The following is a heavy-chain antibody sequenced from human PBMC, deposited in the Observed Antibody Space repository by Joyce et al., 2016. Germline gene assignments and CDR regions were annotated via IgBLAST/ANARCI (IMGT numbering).Heavy chain of an antibody. J-gene: IGHJ6*02. D-gene: IGHD3-16*01. V-gene: IGHV3-21*01. CDR3: ARGGISYYYAMDV. CDR1: GSTFSSSG. CDR2: ISATSYYI. Sequence: QLVEPGGGVVKAGGSLRLSCEASGSTFSSSGMSWFRQGPGKGLEWVAAISATSYYIFHAETVRGRFTVSRDNAKKTLYLQMNSLRAEDSAVFYCARGGISYYYAMDVWGQGTTVTVSS.